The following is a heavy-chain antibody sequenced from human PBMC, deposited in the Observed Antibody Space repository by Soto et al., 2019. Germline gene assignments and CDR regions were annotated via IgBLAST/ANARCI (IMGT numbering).Heavy chain of an antibody. CDR2: IYHSGST. CDR3: ARDGGQLVTYYYGMDV. CDR1: GGSISSSNL. Sequence: PSETLSLTCAVSGGSISSSNLWCWVRQPPGKGLEWTGEIYHSGSTYYNPSLKRRVTISVNKSKTQFSLKMSSVTAADTAVDYCARDGGQLVTYYYGMDVWGQGTTVTVSS. J-gene: IGHJ6*02. D-gene: IGHD6-6*01. V-gene: IGHV4-4*02.